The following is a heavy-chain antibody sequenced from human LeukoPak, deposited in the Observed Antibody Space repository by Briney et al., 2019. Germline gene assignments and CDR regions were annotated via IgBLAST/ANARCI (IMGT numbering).Heavy chain of an antibody. Sequence: PSETVSLTCTLSGRSISSSPYYWGWIPQPPGKGVEWFGSIYYRWSTYYNASLKSRVTISAGTSKNQFSLKLSSVTAADTAVYYCARPLSGSSSWHCDAFDIWGQGTMVTVSS. CDR3: ARPLSGSSSWHCDAFDI. CDR1: GRSISSSPYY. D-gene: IGHD6-13*01. J-gene: IGHJ3*02. V-gene: IGHV4-39*01. CDR2: IYYRWST.